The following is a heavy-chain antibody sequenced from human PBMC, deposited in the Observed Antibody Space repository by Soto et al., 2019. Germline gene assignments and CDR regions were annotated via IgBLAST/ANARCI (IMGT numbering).Heavy chain of an antibody. D-gene: IGHD1-26*01. CDR2: ITPRGGAT. J-gene: IGHJ4*02. CDR1: GYTFTNFY. V-gene: IGHV1-46*01. Sequence: QVQLVQSGAEVKKPGASVKVSCKASGYTFTNFYVHWVRQAPGQGLEWMGIITPRGGATTYAQKFQGRVTMTRVTSSSTVYMELSSLRSEDTAVYFCARAPREDLYYFDYWGRGTLVSVSS. CDR3: ARAPREDLYYFDY.